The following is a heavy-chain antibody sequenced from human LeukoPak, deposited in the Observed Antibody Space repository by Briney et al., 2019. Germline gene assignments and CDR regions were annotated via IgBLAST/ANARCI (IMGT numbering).Heavy chain of an antibody. CDR2: ITPSGGT. J-gene: IGHJ4*02. D-gene: IGHD5-24*01. CDR1: GYTFTSYA. Sequence: ASVKVSCKASGYTFTSYAMHWVRQAPGQGPEWMGWITPSGGTNYPQKFQGRVAITRDTSITTAYMDLSRLTSDDTAVYYCARDRYGDGFAHFDYWGQGALVTVSS. V-gene: IGHV1-2*02. CDR3: ARDRYGDGFAHFDY.